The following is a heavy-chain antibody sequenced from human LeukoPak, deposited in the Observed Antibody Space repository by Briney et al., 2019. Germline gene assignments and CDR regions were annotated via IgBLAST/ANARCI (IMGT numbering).Heavy chain of an antibody. CDR3: ARTNYDLGSGYKYYFDS. Sequence: PSETLSLTCTVSGGSMGSHYWSWIRQPPGKGLEWIGCISYSGKISYRPSLKSRVTISVDTSKNQLSLRLSSVTAADTAMYFCARTNYDLGSGYKYYFDSWGQGAPVTVSS. J-gene: IGHJ4*02. CDR2: ISYSGKI. D-gene: IGHD3-3*01. V-gene: IGHV4-59*11. CDR1: GGSMGSHY.